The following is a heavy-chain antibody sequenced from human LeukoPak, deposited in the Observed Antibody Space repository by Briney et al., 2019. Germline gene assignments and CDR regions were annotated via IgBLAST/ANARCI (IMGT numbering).Heavy chain of an antibody. CDR3: ASGVVVIKRDDAFDI. CDR2: IYDSGST. CDR1: GGSIRSSYYY. Sequence: SETLSLTCTVSGGSIRSSYYYWGWIRQPPGKGLEWIGSIYDSGSTYYNPSLKSRVTISVDTSKNQFSLKLSSVTAADTAVYYCASGVVVIKRDDAFDIWGQGTMVTVSS. V-gene: IGHV4-39*01. D-gene: IGHD3-22*01. J-gene: IGHJ3*02.